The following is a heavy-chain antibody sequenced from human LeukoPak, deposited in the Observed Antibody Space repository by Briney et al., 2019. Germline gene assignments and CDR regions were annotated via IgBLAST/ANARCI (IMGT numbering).Heavy chain of an antibody. CDR3: ARGSSDHTRYFQH. CDR2: ITPSGGST. V-gene: IGHV1-46*01. J-gene: IGHJ1*01. D-gene: IGHD2-15*01. Sequence: MGIITPSGGSTSYAQKFQGRVTMTRDTSTSTVYMELSSLRSEDTAVYYCARGSSDHTRYFQHWGQGTLVTVSS.